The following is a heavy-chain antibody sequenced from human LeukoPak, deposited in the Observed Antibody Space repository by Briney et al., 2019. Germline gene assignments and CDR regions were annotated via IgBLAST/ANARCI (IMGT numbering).Heavy chain of an antibody. Sequence: ASVKVSCKASGYTFTSYYMHWVRQAPGQELEWMGIINPSGGSTSYAQKFQGRVTMTRDMSTSTVYMELSSLRSEDTAVYYCARDLLPVAAPGYFDYWGQGTLVTVSS. V-gene: IGHV1-46*01. CDR3: ARDLLPVAAPGYFDY. CDR1: GYTFTSYY. CDR2: INPSGGST. J-gene: IGHJ4*02. D-gene: IGHD6-6*01.